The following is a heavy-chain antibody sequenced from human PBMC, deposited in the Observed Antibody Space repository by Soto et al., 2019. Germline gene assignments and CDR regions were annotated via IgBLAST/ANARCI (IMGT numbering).Heavy chain of an antibody. Sequence: PGESLKISCAASGFTFSSYSMNWVRQAPGKGLEWVSSISSSSSYIYYADSVKGRFTISRDNAKNSLYLQMNSLRAEDTAVYYCARDYYDFWSGYIFDYWGQGTLVTVSS. J-gene: IGHJ4*02. V-gene: IGHV3-21*01. D-gene: IGHD3-3*01. CDR2: ISSSSSYI. CDR3: ARDYYDFWSGYIFDY. CDR1: GFTFSSYS.